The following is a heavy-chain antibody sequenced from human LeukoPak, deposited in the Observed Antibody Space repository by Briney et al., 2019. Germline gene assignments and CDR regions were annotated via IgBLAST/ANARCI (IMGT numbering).Heavy chain of an antibody. D-gene: IGHD3-10*01. CDR2: INEDGSVQ. V-gene: IGHV3-7*01. CDR3: ASRESSMARSH. CDR1: GFIISDYW. Sequence: GGSLRLSCAASGFIISDYWMNWVRQVPGKGLEWVANINEDGSVQDYVDSVRGRFTISRDNAKNSVYLQMNSLRVEDTAVYYCASRESSMARSHWGQGTLVTASS. J-gene: IGHJ4*02.